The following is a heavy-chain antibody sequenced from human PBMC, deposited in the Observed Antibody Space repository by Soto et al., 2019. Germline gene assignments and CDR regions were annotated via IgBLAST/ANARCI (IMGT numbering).Heavy chain of an antibody. D-gene: IGHD4-4*01. Sequence: SETLSLTCAVSGGSISSGDYSWSWIRQPPGKGLEWIGYIYHSGAAYSSPSLKSRVTISLDRSKNQFSLKLSSVTAADTAVYYCARYDYSKDFDYWGQGMLVTVSS. CDR1: GGSISSGDYS. V-gene: IGHV4-30-2*01. J-gene: IGHJ4*02. CDR3: ARYDYSKDFDY. CDR2: IYHSGAA.